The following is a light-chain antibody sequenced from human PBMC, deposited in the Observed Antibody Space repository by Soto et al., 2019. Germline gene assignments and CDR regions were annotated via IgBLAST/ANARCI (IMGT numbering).Light chain of an antibody. CDR3: QTWGTAYWE. Sequence: QLVLTQSPSASASLGAXXKLTCTLSSGHSSYAIAWYQQQPEKGPRYLMKLNSDGSHTKGDGIPDRFSGSSSGAERYLTISSLQSEDEADYYCQTWGTAYWEFGGGTKLPS. V-gene: IGLV4-69*01. CDR1: SGHSSYA. CDR2: LNSDGSH. J-gene: IGLJ3*02.